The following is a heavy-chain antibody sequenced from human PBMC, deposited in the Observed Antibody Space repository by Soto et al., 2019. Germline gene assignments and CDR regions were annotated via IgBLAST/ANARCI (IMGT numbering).Heavy chain of an antibody. V-gene: IGHV1-46*01. CDR1: GYTFTSYY. Sequence: GASVKVSCKASGYTFTSYYMHWVRQAPGQGLEWMGIINPSGGSTSYAQKFQGRVTMTRDTSTSTVYMELSSLRSEDTAVYYCARASKLYCSSTSCTFDYWGQGTLVT. CDR2: INPSGGST. D-gene: IGHD2-2*01. J-gene: IGHJ4*02. CDR3: ARASKLYCSSTSCTFDY.